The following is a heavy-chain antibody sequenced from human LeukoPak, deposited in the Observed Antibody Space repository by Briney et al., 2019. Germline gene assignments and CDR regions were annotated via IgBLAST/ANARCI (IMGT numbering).Heavy chain of an antibody. CDR2: ISYDGSNK. CDR1: GFTFSSYA. D-gene: IGHD6-6*01. J-gene: IGHJ4*02. V-gene: IGHV3-30*01. Sequence: GGSLRLSCAASGFTFSSYAMRWVRQAPGKGLEWVAVISYDGSNKYYADSVKGRFTISRDNSKNTLYLQMNSLRAEDTAVYYCARLGSSSSFDYWGQGTLVTVSS. CDR3: ARLGSSSSFDY.